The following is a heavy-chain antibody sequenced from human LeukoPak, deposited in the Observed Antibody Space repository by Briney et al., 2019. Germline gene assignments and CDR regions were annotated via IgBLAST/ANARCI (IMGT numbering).Heavy chain of an antibody. CDR2: IIPIFGTA. V-gene: IGHV1-69*13. Sequence: GASVKVSCKASGGTFSSYAISWVRQAPGQGLEWMGRIIPIFGTANYAQKFQGRVTITADESTSTAYTELSSLRSEDTAVYYCARFSGRVYDFWSGYKNNWFDPWGQGTLVTVSS. D-gene: IGHD3-3*01. CDR1: GGTFSSYA. CDR3: ARFSGRVYDFWSGYKNNWFDP. J-gene: IGHJ5*02.